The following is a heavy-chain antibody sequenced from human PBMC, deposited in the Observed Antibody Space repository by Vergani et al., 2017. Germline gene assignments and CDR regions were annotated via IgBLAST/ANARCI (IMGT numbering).Heavy chain of an antibody. Sequence: EVQLLESGGGSAQPGESLRLSCVASGFTFTAHGLNWVRQAPGKGLEWVSAISGSGGSTYYADSVKGRFTISRDNSKNTLYLQMNSLRAEDTAVYYCAKDAKDCSSTSCYPYYYYYYMDVWGKGTTVTVSS. V-gene: IGHV3-23*01. J-gene: IGHJ6*03. CDR3: AKDAKDCSSTSCYPYYYYYYMDV. D-gene: IGHD2-2*01. CDR1: GFTFTAHG. CDR2: ISGSGGST.